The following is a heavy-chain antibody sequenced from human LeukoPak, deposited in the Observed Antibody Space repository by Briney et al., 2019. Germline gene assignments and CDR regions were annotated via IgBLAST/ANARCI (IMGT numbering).Heavy chain of an antibody. CDR3: ARGPDSYSADSYYAMDV. D-gene: IGHD3-10*01. Sequence: SETLSLTCAVYGGSFSDNYWSWVRQTPGKGLEWIGEINSTGGTKYNPSLKSRLTISVDSSQNPFSLRLNSMAAADTGVYCCARGPDSYSADSYYAMDVWGLGTTVTVSS. V-gene: IGHV4-34*01. J-gene: IGHJ6*02. CDR1: GGSFSDNY. CDR2: INSTGGT.